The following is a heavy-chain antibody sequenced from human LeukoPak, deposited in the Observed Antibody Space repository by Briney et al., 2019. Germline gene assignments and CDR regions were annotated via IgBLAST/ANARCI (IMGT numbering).Heavy chain of an antibody. CDR3: ARTYCSGGSCRPY. CDR1: GFTFSSHS. J-gene: IGHJ4*02. D-gene: IGHD2-15*01. CDR2: ISSGSTTI. Sequence: GGSLRLSCTASGFTFSSHSMNWVRQAPGKGLEWVSYISSGSTTIYYADSVKGRFTISRDNAKNSLYLQMNSLRAGDTAVYYCARTYCSGGSCRPYWGQGTLVTVSS. V-gene: IGHV3-48*04.